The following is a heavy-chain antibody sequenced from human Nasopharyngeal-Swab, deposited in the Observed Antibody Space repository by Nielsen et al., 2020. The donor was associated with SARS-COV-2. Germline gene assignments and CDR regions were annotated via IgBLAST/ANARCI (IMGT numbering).Heavy chain of an antibody. CDR2: ISWDGGNT. D-gene: IGHD6-19*01. Sequence: RSLRLSCAASGFSFDDYTMHWVRQAPGKGLEWVSLISWDGGNTYYADSVRGRFTISRDNSKNSLYLQMNSLRTEDTALYYCAKDSYSSGWIDYWGQGTLVTVSS. J-gene: IGHJ4*02. CDR3: AKDSYSSGWIDY. CDR1: GFSFDDYT. V-gene: IGHV3-43*01.